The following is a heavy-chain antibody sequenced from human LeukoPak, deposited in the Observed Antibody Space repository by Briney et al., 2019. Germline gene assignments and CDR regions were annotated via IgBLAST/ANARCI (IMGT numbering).Heavy chain of an antibody. CDR3: ARVRGGYYFDY. J-gene: IGHJ4*02. V-gene: IGHV3-7*01. CDR2: LQQDGSSK. CDR1: GFTFSSYW. D-gene: IGHD3-22*01. Sequence: GGPLRLSCAASGFTFSSYWMSWVRQAPGKGLEWVANLQQDGSSKYYVDSVKGRFTISRDNAKNSLYLQMNSLRAEDTAVYYCARVRGGYYFDYWGQGTLVTVSS.